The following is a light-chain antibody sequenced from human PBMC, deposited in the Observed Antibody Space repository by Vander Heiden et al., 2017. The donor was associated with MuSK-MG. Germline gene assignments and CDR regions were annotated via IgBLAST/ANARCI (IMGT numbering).Light chain of an antibody. J-gene: IGLJ2*01. V-gene: IGLV1-40*01. CDR1: RSNIGAGCY. CDR3: QSYDSSLSGVL. CDR2: ANT. Sequence: QSVLTQPHSVSGAQGQRVTVSCTGSRSNIGAGCYVHRYPQLPGTAPNLLIYANTYRPSGVPDRFSGSKYGTSATLAITGLQAEDGAAYYCQSYDSSLSGVLFGGGTKVTVL.